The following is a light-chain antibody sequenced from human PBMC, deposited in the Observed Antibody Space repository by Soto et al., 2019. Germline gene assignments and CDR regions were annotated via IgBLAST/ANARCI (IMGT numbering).Light chain of an antibody. V-gene: IGKV1-5*03. Sequence: DIPMTQSPSTLSGSVGDRVTITCRASQTISSWLAWYQQKPGKAPKLLIYKAYTLKSGVPSRLSGSGPRSAFTLTISSLQPDDFAPYYCQHYNRYSDAFGQGTKV. CDR3: QHYNRYSDA. J-gene: IGKJ1*01. CDR2: KAY. CDR1: QTISSW.